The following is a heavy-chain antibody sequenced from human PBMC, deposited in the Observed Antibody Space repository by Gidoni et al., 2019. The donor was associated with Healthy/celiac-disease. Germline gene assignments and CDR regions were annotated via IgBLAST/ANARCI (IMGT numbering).Heavy chain of an antibody. CDR2: ISSSSSYI. D-gene: IGHD3-9*01. Sequence: EVQLVESGGGLVKPGGSLRLSCAASGFTFSSYSMNWVRQAPGKGLEWVSSISSSSSYIYYADSVKGRFTISRDNAKNSLYLQMNSLRAEDTAVYYCARSQTYDILTGYHYYYYGMDVWGQGTTVTVSS. CDR3: ARSQTYDILTGYHYYYYGMDV. J-gene: IGHJ6*02. CDR1: GFTFSSYS. V-gene: IGHV3-21*01.